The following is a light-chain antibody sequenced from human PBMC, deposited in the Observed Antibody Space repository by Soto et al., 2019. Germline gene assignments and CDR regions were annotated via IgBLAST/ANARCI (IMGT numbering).Light chain of an antibody. CDR3: CSYVGSITFV. J-gene: IGLJ1*01. CDR1: SNDVGGYNY. Sequence: QSALTQPRSVSGSPGQSVTISCTGTSNDVGGYNYVSWYQQHPGKAPKLIIYDVTKRLSGVPDRLSGSKSGNTASLTISGLRAEDEADYYCCSYVGSITFVFGTGTKLTVL. V-gene: IGLV2-11*01. CDR2: DVT.